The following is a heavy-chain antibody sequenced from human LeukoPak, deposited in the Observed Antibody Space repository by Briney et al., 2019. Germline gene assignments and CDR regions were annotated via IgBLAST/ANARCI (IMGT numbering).Heavy chain of an antibody. V-gene: IGHV4-39*07. D-gene: IGHD5-18*01. J-gene: IGHJ4*02. CDR3: ARVGHTAMAYDY. Sequence: SETLSLTCTVSGGSISSSSYYWGWIRQPPGKGLEWIGSIYYSGSTYYNPSLKSRVTISVDTSKNQFSLKLSSVTAADTAVYYCARVGHTAMAYDYWGQGTLVTVSS. CDR2: IYYSGST. CDR1: GGSISSSSYY.